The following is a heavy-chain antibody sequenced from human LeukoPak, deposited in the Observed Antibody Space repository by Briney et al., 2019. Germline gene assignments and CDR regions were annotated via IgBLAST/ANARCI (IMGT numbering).Heavy chain of an antibody. CDR3: ARRDISSGWSFDY. CDR2: IHASGST. V-gene: IGHV4-4*07. Sequence: SETLSLTCTVSGGSISNYHWSWIRQPAGKGLEWIGQIHASGSTNYNPPLKSRVTMSIDTPENQLSLTIRSVTAADTAVYYCARRDISSGWSFDYWGQGTLVTVSS. CDR1: GGSISNYH. J-gene: IGHJ4*02. D-gene: IGHD6-19*01.